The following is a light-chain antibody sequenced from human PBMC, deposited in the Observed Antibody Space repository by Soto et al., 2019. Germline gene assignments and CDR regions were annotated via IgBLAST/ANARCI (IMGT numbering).Light chain of an antibody. CDR3: QEYQRPRWT. Sequence: EIVLTQSPGTLSLSPGERATLSCRASQSVASAYLAWYQHTPGQAPRLLIYGASSRATGIPDRFSGSGSGTDFTLTISSLEPEDFAVYYCQEYQRPRWTFGQGTKVEAK. V-gene: IGKV3-20*01. CDR1: QSVASAY. CDR2: GAS. J-gene: IGKJ1*01.